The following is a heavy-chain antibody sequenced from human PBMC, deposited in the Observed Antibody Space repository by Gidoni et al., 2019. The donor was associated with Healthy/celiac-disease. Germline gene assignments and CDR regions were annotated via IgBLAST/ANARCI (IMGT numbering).Heavy chain of an antibody. CDR3: ARDRSGSWYFDY. V-gene: IGHV4-31*03. D-gene: IGHD1-26*01. Sequence: QVQLQESGPGLVKPSQTLSPTRTVSGGSISSGGYYWSWIRQHPGKGLEWSGYIYYSGSTYYNPSLKSRVTISVDTSKNQFSLKLSSVTAADTAVYYCARDRSGSWYFDYWGQGTLVTVSS. CDR1: GGSISSGGYY. CDR2: IYYSGST. J-gene: IGHJ4*02.